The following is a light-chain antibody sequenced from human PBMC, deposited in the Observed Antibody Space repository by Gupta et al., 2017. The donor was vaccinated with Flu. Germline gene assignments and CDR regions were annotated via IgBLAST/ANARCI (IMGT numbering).Light chain of an antibody. J-gene: IGLJ3*02. Sequence: QSVLPPPPSASGSPGPPATLSPYGRSSNVRRYAVNWYQQLPGTAPKLLIYKINRRPSGVPDRFSGSKSGTSASLAICCLQAEDEADYYCSAWDGSRNSWVFGGGTKLTVL. V-gene: IGLV1-44*01. CDR1: SSNVRRYA. CDR2: KIN. CDR3: SAWDGSRNSWV.